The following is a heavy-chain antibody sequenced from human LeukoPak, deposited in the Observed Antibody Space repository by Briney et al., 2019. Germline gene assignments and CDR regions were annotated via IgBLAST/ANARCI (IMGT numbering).Heavy chain of an antibody. CDR3: ARGPGGLRLGMDV. Sequence: ASVKVSCKASGYTFTSYGISWVRQAPGQGLEWMGWISAYNGNTNYAQKLQGRVTITADKSTSTAYMELSSLRSEDTAVYYCARGPGGLRLGMDVWGKGTTVTVSS. CDR1: GYTFTSYG. D-gene: IGHD4-17*01. J-gene: IGHJ6*03. CDR2: ISAYNGNT. V-gene: IGHV1-18*01.